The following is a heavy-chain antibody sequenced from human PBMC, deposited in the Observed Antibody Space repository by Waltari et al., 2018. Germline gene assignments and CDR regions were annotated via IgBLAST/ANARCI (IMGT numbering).Heavy chain of an antibody. Sequence: DVQLVESGGGLVKLGGSLSLSCEISGLSVTNAWRGRGRRAPGKWVGWDGRIKSRTGGWTTDYATPVKARCSISRDESQNTLYLQMNSLKTEDTAFYHCTTDRGIGPRPLFDSWGQGTLVTVSS. V-gene: IGHV3-15*01. D-gene: IGHD6-6*01. CDR2: IKSRTGGWTT. J-gene: IGHJ4*02. CDR3: TTDRGIGPRPLFDS. CDR1: GLSVTNAW.